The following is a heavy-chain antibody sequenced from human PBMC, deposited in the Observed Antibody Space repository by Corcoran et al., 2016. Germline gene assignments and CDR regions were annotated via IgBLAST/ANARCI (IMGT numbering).Heavy chain of an antibody. CDR1: GGTFSSYA. Sequence: QVQLVQSGAEVKKPGTSVKVSCRAAGGTFSSYAISWVRQAPGQGLEWMGGIIPIFGTANYAQKFQGRVTITADKSTSTAYMELSRLVSEDRAGYYCASHTQGFWSGYDYHYYYGMDVWGQGTMVTVSS. D-gene: IGHD3-3*01. CDR3: ASHTQGFWSGYDYHYYYGMDV. V-gene: IGHV1-69*06. CDR2: IIPIFGTA. J-gene: IGHJ6*02.